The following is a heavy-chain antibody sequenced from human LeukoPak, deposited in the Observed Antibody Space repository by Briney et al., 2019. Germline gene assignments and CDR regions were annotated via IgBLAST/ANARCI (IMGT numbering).Heavy chain of an antibody. D-gene: IGHD6-19*01. Sequence: GGTLRLSCAASGFTFSNHGMNWVRQAPGKGLEWLSGVSPPGGGTYYADSVKGRFTISRDNSKNTLYLQMNSLRAEDTAVYYCARLRQWLDYWGQGTLVTVSS. J-gene: IGHJ4*02. CDR2: VSPPGGGT. CDR1: GFTFSNHG. V-gene: IGHV3-23*01. CDR3: ARLRQWLDY.